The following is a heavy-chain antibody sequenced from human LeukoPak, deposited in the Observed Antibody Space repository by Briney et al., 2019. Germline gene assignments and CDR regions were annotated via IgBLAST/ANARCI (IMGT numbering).Heavy chain of an antibody. CDR1: GGSISSYY. V-gene: IGHV4-59*01. CDR2: IYYSGST. J-gene: IGHJ4*02. CDR3: ARLTRRSGNYFDY. Sequence: SETLSLTCTVSGGSISSYYWSWIRQPPGKGLEWIGYIYYSGSTNYNPSLKSRVTISVDTSKNQFSLKLSSVTVADTAVYYCARLTRRSGNYFDYWGQGTLVTVSS. D-gene: IGHD1-1*01.